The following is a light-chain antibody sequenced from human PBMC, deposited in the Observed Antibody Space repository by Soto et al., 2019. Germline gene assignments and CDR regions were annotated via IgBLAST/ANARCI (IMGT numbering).Light chain of an antibody. J-gene: IGLJ1*01. Sequence: QSALTQPASVSGSPGQSITISCTGTSSDVVYYNYVSWYQQHPGRAPKLMIYDVSNRPSGISNRFSGSKAGNTASLTISGLQAEDEADYYCSSYTTTSTLYVFGTGTKVTVL. CDR3: SSYTTTSTLYV. CDR1: SSDVVYYNY. V-gene: IGLV2-14*03. CDR2: DVS.